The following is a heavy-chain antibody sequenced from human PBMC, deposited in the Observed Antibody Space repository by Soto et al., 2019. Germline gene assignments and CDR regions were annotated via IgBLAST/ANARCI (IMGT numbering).Heavy chain of an antibody. CDR1: GFTFSSYA. V-gene: IGHV3-23*01. Sequence: EVQLLESGGGLVQPGGSLRLSCAASGFTFSSYAMSWVRQAPGKGLEWVSAISGSGGSTYYADSVKGRFTISRDNSKNTLYLQINSLRAEDTGVYYCARDFSDDKAAAWFDPWGQGTLVTVSS. D-gene: IGHD6-13*01. CDR3: ARDFSDDKAAAWFDP. CDR2: ISGSGGST. J-gene: IGHJ5*02.